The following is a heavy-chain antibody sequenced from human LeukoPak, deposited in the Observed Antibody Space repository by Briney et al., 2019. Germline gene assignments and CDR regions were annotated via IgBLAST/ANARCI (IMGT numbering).Heavy chain of an antibody. CDR3: AKDLYDSSGSRYDY. J-gene: IGHJ4*02. V-gene: IGHV3-23*01. CDR2: MSGSGSST. Sequence: GGSLRLSCAVSGLTFSNYAMSWVRQAPGKGLEWVSAMSGSGSSTWYADSVKGRLTISRDNSKNTLFLQMNSLRAEDTAVYYCAKDLYDSSGSRYDYWGQGTLVTVFS. D-gene: IGHD3-22*01. CDR1: GLTFSNYA.